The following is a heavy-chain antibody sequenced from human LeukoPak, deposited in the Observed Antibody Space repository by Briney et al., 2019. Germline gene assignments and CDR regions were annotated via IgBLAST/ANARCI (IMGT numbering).Heavy chain of an antibody. V-gene: IGHV3-30*02. D-gene: IGHD5-18*01. CDR1: GFTFSSYG. Sequence: GGSLRLSCAAFGFTFSSYGMHWVRQAPGKGLEWVAFIRYDGRNKYYGDPVKGRFSISRDNSKNTLYLQMNSLRAEDTAVYYCARDLSSRGYTYGTPAFTFDIWGQGTMVTVSS. CDR2: IRYDGRNK. CDR3: ARDLSSRGYTYGTPAFTFDI. J-gene: IGHJ3*02.